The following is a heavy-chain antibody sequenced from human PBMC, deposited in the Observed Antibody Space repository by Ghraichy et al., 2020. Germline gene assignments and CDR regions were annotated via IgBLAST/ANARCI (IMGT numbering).Heavy chain of an antibody. Sequence: ASVKVSCKASGYRFTSYEVNWIRQAPGQGLEWMGWMNPSSGDTGYAEKFWGRVTMTRNASINTAYMELRGLRSEDTAVYFCARGYCSGTACYTAEYFPHWGQGTLITVSS. CDR1: GYRFTSYE. CDR3: ARGYCSGTACYTAEYFPH. D-gene: IGHD2-2*02. CDR2: MNPSSGDT. J-gene: IGHJ1*01. V-gene: IGHV1-8*02.